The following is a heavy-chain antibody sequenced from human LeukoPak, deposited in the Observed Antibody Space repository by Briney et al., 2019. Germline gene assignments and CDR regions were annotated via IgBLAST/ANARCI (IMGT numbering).Heavy chain of an antibody. CDR1: GGSFSGYY. Sequence: SETLSLTCAVYGGSFSGYYWSWIRQPPGKGLEWIGEINHSGSTYYNPSLKSRVTISVDTSKNQFSLKLSSVTAADTAVYYCARVTNPRHYYYYYYYMDVWGKGTTVTVSS. J-gene: IGHJ6*03. D-gene: IGHD1-1*01. CDR3: ARVTNPRHYYYYYYYMDV. V-gene: IGHV4-34*01. CDR2: INHSGST.